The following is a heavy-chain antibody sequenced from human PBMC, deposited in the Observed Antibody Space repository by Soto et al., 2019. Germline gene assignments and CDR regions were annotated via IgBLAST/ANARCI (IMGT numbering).Heavy chain of an antibody. Sequence: PGGALRLSCAASGFTFSSYSMNWVRLAPGKGLEWVSSISSSSSYIYYADSVKGRFTIPRDNAKNSLYLQMNSLRAEDTAVYYCARDRGGWYYDFWSGSEGYGMDVWGQGTTVTVSS. CDR3: ARDRGGWYYDFWSGSEGYGMDV. J-gene: IGHJ6*02. CDR2: ISSSSSYI. V-gene: IGHV3-21*01. D-gene: IGHD3-3*01. CDR1: GFTFSSYS.